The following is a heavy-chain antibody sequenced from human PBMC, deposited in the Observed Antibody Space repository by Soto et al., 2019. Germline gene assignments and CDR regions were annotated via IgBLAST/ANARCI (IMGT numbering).Heavy chain of an antibody. CDR1: GFPFSSYG. D-gene: IGHD6-19*01. CDR3: ARSGG. V-gene: IGHV3-33*01. CDR2: IWYDGSNK. Sequence: QVQLVESGGGVVEPGRSLRLSCAASGFPFSSYGMHWVRQAPGKGLEWVAVIWYDGSNKYYADSVKGRFTISRDNSKNTLYLQKNSLRAEDTAVYYCARSGGWGQGTLVTVSS. J-gene: IGHJ4*02.